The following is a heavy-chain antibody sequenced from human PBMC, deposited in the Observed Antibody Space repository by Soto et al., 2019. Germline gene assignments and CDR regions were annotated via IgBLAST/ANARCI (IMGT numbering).Heavy chain of an antibody. D-gene: IGHD5-12*01. CDR1: GGSISSSSYY. CDR3: ASQGDGYNYDDYGMDV. J-gene: IGHJ6*02. V-gene: IGHV4-39*01. Sequence: SETLSLPCTVSGGSISSSSYYWGWIRQPPGKGLEWIGSIYYSGSTYFNPSCMSRVTISVDTSKNQFSLVLSSVTAADTAVYPCASQGDGYNYDDYGMDVGGQGTTVTFS. CDR2: IYYSGST.